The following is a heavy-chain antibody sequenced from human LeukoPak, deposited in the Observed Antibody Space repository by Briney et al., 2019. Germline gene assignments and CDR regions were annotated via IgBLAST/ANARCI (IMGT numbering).Heavy chain of an antibody. CDR2: ISGGGGNT. D-gene: IGHD4-17*01. CDR3: ANAFYGDLRV. J-gene: IGHJ4*02. Sequence: ASVKISCKASRYMFTTYSMHWVRQAPGQRLEWMGWISGGGGNTKYLEKFQGRITITGDTSASTVYMELSSLRFEDTAVYYCANAFYGDLRVWGQGTLVTVSS. V-gene: IGHV1-3*01. CDR1: RYMFTTYS.